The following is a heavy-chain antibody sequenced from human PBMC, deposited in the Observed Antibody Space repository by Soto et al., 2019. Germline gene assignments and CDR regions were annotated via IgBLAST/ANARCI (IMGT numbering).Heavy chain of an antibody. CDR2: ISYDGSNK. J-gene: IGHJ6*02. Sequence: GGSLRLSCAASGFTFSSYGMHWVRQAPGKGLEWVAVISYDGSNKYYADSVKGRFTISRDNSKNTLYLQMNSLRAEDTAVYYCAKDLGGVVPAAYYYYGMDVWGQGTTVTVSS. CDR1: GFTFSSYG. D-gene: IGHD2-2*01. CDR3: AKDLGGVVPAAYYYYGMDV. V-gene: IGHV3-30*18.